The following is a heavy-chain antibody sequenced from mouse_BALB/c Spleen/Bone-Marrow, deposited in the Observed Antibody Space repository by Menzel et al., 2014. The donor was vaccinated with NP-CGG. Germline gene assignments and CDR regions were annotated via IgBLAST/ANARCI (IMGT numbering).Heavy chain of an antibody. CDR2: ISGDGRYT. CDR1: GFSFSNYG. D-gene: IGHD2-4*01. J-gene: IGHJ3*01. Sequence: EVKVVESGGGLVKSGGSLELSCAASGFSFSNYGMSWVRQTPEKRLEWVATISGDGRYTFYSDSVKGRFTISRDNARNNLYLQLSSLRSEDTALYYCARHAYYDQTEVSFVYWGQGTLVTVSA. V-gene: IGHV5-9-2*01. CDR3: ARHAYYDQTEVSFVY.